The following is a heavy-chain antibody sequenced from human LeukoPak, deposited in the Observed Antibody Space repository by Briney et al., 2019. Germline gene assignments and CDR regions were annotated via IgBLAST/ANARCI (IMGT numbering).Heavy chain of an antibody. Sequence: PSETLSLTCTVSGGSISSYYWSWIRQPPGKGLEWIGYIYYSGSTNYNPSLKSRVTISVDTSKNQFSLKLSSVTAADTAVYYCARVAYYDYVWGSYRFYYFDYWGQGTLVTVSS. CDR1: GGSISSYY. D-gene: IGHD3-16*02. CDR3: ARVAYYDYVWGSYRFYYFDY. J-gene: IGHJ4*02. CDR2: IYYSGST. V-gene: IGHV4-59*01.